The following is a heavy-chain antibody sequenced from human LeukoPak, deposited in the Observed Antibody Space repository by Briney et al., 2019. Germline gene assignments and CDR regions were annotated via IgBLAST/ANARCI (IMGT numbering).Heavy chain of an antibody. CDR2: IIPILGIA. V-gene: IGHV1-69*02. D-gene: IGHD2-8*01. J-gene: IGHJ4*02. CDR3: ARVFPDCTNGVCLDY. CDR1: GGTFSSYT. Sequence: VSSVKVSCKDSGGTFSSYTISWVRQAPGQGLEWMGRIIPILGIANYAQKFQGRVTITADKSTSTAYMELSSLRSEDTAVYYCARVFPDCTNGVCLDYWGQGTLVTVSS.